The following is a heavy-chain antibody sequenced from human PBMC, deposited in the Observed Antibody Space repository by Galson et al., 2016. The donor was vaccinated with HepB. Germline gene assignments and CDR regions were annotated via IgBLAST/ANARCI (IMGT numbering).Heavy chain of an antibody. CDR3: ARMNYYGSGSPIDH. CDR1: GLNLSTYW. CDR2: INSGDSTP. D-gene: IGHD3-10*01. V-gene: IGHV3-74*01. Sequence: SLRLSCAVSGLNLSTYWKNWLRQAPGSGPLWASRINSGDSTPNYADSVKGRFTISRDNAGNTLYLPMDSLRVDDTAVYYCARMNYYGSGSPIDHWGQGSLVTVSS. J-gene: IGHJ4*02.